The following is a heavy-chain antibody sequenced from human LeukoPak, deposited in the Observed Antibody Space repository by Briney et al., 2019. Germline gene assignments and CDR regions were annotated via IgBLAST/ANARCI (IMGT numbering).Heavy chain of an antibody. CDR2: INTKTANP. D-gene: IGHD3-3*01. J-gene: IGHJ4*02. CDR1: GYSFTNYT. CDR3: ARDNAIFGVVISYFDY. V-gene: IGHV7-4-1*02. Sequence: ASVKVSCKTSGYSFTNYTMNWVRQAPGQGREWMGWINTKTANPTYAQGFTGRFVFSLDTSVSTAYLQISSLKAEDTAVYYCARDNAIFGVVISYFDYWGQGTLVTVSS.